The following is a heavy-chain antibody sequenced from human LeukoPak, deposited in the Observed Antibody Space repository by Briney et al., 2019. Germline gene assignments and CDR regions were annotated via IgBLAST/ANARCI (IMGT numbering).Heavy chain of an antibody. Sequence: ASVKVPCKAFGYTFTSNYMHWVRQAPGQGPEWIGVISPSGGSTTYAQKFQGRVTLTRDMSTSTDYLELSSLRSEDTAVYYCARDNSVRDEAWWFNPWGQGTLVTVSS. CDR3: ARDNSVRDEAWWFNP. CDR1: GYTFTSNY. J-gene: IGHJ5*02. D-gene: IGHD5-24*01. CDR2: ISPSGGST. V-gene: IGHV1-46*01.